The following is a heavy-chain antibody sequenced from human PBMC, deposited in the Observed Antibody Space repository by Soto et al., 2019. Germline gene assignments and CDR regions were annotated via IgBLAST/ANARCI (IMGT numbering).Heavy chain of an antibody. J-gene: IGHJ3*02. D-gene: IGHD1-26*01. Sequence: QVQLVQSGAEVKKPGSSVKVSCKASGGTFSSYAISWVRQAPGQGHEWMGGIIPIFGTANYAQKFQGRVTITADESTSTAYMELSSLRSEDTAVYYCARARADTLSGRELPAFDIWGQGTMVTVSS. CDR2: IIPIFGTA. CDR3: ARARADTLSGRELPAFDI. CDR1: GGTFSSYA. V-gene: IGHV1-69*01.